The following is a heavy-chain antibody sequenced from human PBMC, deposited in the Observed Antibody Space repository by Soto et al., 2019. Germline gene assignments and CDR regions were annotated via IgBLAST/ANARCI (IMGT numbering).Heavy chain of an antibody. D-gene: IGHD3-22*01. J-gene: IGHJ4*02. Sequence: SETLSLTCTVSGGSISSYYGSWIRQPPGKGLERIGYIYYSGSTNYNPSLKSRVTISVDTSKNQFSLKLSPVTAADTAVYYFVRAKYYYDSSGYYTSYYFDYWGQGTLVTV. V-gene: IGHV4-59*01. CDR3: VRAKYYYDSSGYYTSYYFDY. CDR1: GGSISSYY. CDR2: IYYSGST.